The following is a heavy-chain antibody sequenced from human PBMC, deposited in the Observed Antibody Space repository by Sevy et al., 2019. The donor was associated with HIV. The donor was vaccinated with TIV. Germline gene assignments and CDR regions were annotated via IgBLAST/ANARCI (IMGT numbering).Heavy chain of an antibody. CDR1: GFILSNYG. D-gene: IGHD1-1*01. V-gene: IGHV3-23*01. J-gene: IGHJ4*02. CDR3: AKDDSSVTGYYLDS. Sequence: GGSLRLSCAASGFILSNYGMSWVRLAPGKGLEWLSGISGSGSNTYYAYSAEGRFTISRDNSKNTLYLQMNSLRAADTAVYYCAKDDSSVTGYYLDSWGQGALVTVSS. CDR2: ISGSGSNT.